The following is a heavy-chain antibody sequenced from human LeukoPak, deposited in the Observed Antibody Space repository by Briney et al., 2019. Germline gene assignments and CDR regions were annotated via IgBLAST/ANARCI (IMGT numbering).Heavy chain of an antibody. J-gene: IGHJ4*02. D-gene: IGHD6-13*01. CDR3: AREIAAAGTFDY. Sequence: SETLSPTCTVSGGSISSYYWSWIRQPPGKGLEWIGYIYYSGSTNYNPSLKSRVTISVDTSKNQFSLKLSSVTAADTAVYYCAREIAAAGTFDYWGQGTLVTVSS. V-gene: IGHV4-59*01. CDR2: IYYSGST. CDR1: GGSISSYY.